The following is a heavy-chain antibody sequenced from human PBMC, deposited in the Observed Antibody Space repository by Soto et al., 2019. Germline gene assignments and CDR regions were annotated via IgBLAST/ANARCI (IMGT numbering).Heavy chain of an antibody. Sequence: ASVKVSCKVSGYTLTELSMHWVRQAPGKGLEWMGGFDPEDGETIYAQKFQGRVTMTEDTSTDTAYMELSSLRSEDTAVYYCATICTPHWNCGAFDIWGQGTMVTVSS. D-gene: IGHD1-7*01. CDR3: ATICTPHWNCGAFDI. CDR1: GYTLTELS. V-gene: IGHV1-24*01. J-gene: IGHJ3*02. CDR2: FDPEDGET.